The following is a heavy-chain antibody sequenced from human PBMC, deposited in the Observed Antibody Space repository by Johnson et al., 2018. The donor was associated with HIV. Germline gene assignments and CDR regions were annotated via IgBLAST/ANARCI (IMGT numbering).Heavy chain of an antibody. CDR3: AKVRWLRLDNEAFDS. V-gene: IGHV3-30*02. J-gene: IGHJ3*02. CDR2: IRYDGSIQ. Sequence: VQLVESGGGVVQPGGSLRLSCAASGFIFNTFGMHWVRQAPGKGLEWVAFIRYDGSIQYYADSVQGRFTISRDNSKNTLYQQMHSLRLGDTAFYYCAKVRWLRLDNEAFDSWGQGTMVTVS. D-gene: IGHD5-12*01. CDR1: GFIFNTFG.